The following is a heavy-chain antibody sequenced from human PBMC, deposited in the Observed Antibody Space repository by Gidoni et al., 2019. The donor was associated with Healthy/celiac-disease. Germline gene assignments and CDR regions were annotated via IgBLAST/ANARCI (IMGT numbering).Heavy chain of an antibody. V-gene: IGHV3-15*07. CDR1: GFTFSNAW. Sequence: EVQLVESGGGLVKPGGSLRLSCEASGFTFSNAWMNWVRQAPGKGLEWVGRIKSKTDGGTTDYAAPVKGRFTISRDDSKNTLYLQMNSLKTEDTAVYYCTTDVLMIVVVFRDYWGQGTLVTVSS. CDR3: TTDVLMIVVVFRDY. J-gene: IGHJ4*02. D-gene: IGHD3-22*01. CDR2: IKSKTDGGTT.